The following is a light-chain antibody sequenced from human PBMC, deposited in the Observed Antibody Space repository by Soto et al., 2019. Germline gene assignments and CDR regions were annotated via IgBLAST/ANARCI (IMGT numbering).Light chain of an antibody. V-gene: IGKV1-39*01. J-gene: IGKJ3*01. CDR2: GAS. CDR1: QSISSH. Sequence: DIQLTQSPSSLSASVRDRVTITCRASQSISSHLHWYQQKPGKAPNLLIYGASSLQSGVPSRFGGSGSGTDFTLTISSLQPEDFATYYCQQTYSIPFTFGPGTTVDV. CDR3: QQTYSIPFT.